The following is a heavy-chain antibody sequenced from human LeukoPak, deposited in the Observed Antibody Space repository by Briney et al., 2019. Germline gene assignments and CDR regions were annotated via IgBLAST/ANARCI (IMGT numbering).Heavy chain of an antibody. CDR3: ARGRYSSSWYSAEHFQH. CDR1: GYTFTSYD. D-gene: IGHD6-13*01. V-gene: IGHV1-8*01. J-gene: IGHJ1*01. CDR2: MNPNSGNT. Sequence: ASVKVSCKASGYTFTSYDINWVRQATGQGLEWMGWMNPNSGNTGYAQKFQGRVTMTRNTSISTAYMELSSLRSEDTAVYYCARGRYSSSWYSAEHFQHWGQGTLVTVSS.